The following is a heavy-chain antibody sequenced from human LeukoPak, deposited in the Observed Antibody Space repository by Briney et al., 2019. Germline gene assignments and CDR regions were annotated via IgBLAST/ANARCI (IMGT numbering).Heavy chain of an antibody. V-gene: IGHV1-8*01. CDR1: GYTFTSYD. CDR3: ARTHRKQWLANYFDY. Sequence: ASVMVSCKASGYTFTSYDINWVRQATEQGLEWMGWMNPNSGNTGYAQKFQGRVTMTRNTSISTAYMELSSLRSEDTAVYYCARTHRKQWLANYFDYWGQGTLVTVSS. D-gene: IGHD6-19*01. CDR2: MNPNSGNT. J-gene: IGHJ4*02.